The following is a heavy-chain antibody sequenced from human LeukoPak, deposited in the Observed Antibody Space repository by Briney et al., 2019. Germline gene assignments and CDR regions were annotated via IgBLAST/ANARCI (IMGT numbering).Heavy chain of an antibody. J-gene: IGHJ4*02. Sequence: SETLSLTCTVSGGSISSYYWSWIRQPPGKGLEWIGYIYYSGSTNYNPTPKSRVTISVDTSKNQLSLKLSSVTAADTAVYYCARRSSGYYPFDYWGQGTLVTVSS. CDR3: ARRSSGYYPFDY. D-gene: IGHD3-22*01. V-gene: IGHV4-59*01. CDR2: IYYSGST. CDR1: GGSISSYY.